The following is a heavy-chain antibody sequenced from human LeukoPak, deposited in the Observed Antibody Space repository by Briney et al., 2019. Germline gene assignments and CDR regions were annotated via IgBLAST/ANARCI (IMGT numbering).Heavy chain of an antibody. D-gene: IGHD1-26*01. J-gene: IGHJ3*02. Sequence: GASVKVSCKASGYTFTSYAMHWVRQAPGQRLEWMGWINAGNGNTKYSQKFQGRVTITRDTSASTAYMELSSLRSEDTAVYYCARGEGPHDAFDIWGQGTMVTVSS. CDR2: INAGNGNT. CDR3: ARGEGPHDAFDI. CDR1: GYTFTSYA. V-gene: IGHV1-3*01.